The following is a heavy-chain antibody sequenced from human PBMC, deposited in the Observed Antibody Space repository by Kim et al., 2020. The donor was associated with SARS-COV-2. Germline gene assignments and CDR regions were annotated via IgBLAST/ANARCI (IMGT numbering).Heavy chain of an antibody. CDR3: ARRGYSYIIDY. Sequence: TNYAQKFQGRVTMTRDTSISTAYMELSRLRSDDTAVYYCARRGYSYIIDYWGQGTLVTVSS. CDR2: T. J-gene: IGHJ4*02. D-gene: IGHD5-18*01. V-gene: IGHV1-2*02.